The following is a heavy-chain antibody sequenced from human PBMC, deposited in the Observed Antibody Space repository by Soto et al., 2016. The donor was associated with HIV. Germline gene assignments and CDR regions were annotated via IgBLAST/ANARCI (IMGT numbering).Heavy chain of an antibody. V-gene: IGHV1-2*02. D-gene: IGHD1-1*01. CDR1: GYTFTGYY. J-gene: IGHJ3*02. CDR2: INPNSGGT. CDR3: ARVGYDWNDAGAFDI. Sequence: QVQLVQSGAEVKKPGASVEVSCKASGYTFTGYYMHWVRQAPGQGLEWMGWINPNSGGTNYAQKFQGRVTMTRDTSISTAYMELSRLRSDDTAVYYCARVGYDWNDAGAFDIWGQGTMVTVSS.